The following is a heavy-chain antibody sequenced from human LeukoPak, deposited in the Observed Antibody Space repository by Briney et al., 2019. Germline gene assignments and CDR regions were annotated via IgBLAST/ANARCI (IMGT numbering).Heavy chain of an antibody. Sequence: PGGSLRLSCVASGFSFHSYAMTWVRQAPGKGREWVSGISGSAVSTHYADSVKGRFTISRDNSKSTLYAQMNSLRAEDTAVYFCARVIDYGALDACDIWGQGTMVTVSS. CDR3: ARVIDYGALDACDI. D-gene: IGHD4-17*01. J-gene: IGHJ3*02. CDR2: ISGSAVST. V-gene: IGHV3-23*01. CDR1: GFSFHSYA.